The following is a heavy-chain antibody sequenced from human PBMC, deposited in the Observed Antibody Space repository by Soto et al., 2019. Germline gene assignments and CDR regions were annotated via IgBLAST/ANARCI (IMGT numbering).Heavy chain of an antibody. D-gene: IGHD6-6*01. CDR2: TYYRSKWYN. V-gene: IGHV6-1*01. CDR3: ARTLSSSAENWFDP. J-gene: IGHJ5*02. CDR1: GDSVSSNSAA. Sequence: SPTLSLTCAISGDSVSSNSAAWNWIRQSPSRGLEWLGRTYYRSKWYNDYAVSVKSRITINPDTSKNQFSLQLNSVTPEDTAVYFCARTLSSSAENWFDPWGQGTLVTVSS.